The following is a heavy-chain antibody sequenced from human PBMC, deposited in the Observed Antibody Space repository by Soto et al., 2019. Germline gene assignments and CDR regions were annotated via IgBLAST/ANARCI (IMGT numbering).Heavy chain of an antibody. CDR1: GRSISEYF. V-gene: IGHV4-4*07. Sequence: SETLSLTCTVSGRSISEYFWSWIRQPAGKGREWVGRVYTSGTTNYNPSLKSPVTMSVDTSKNHFSLRLSSMTAADSAVYYCASLGNNGQTLDYWGQGTLVTVSS. CDR3: ASLGNNGQTLDY. CDR2: VYTSGTT. D-gene: IGHD3-16*01. J-gene: IGHJ4*02.